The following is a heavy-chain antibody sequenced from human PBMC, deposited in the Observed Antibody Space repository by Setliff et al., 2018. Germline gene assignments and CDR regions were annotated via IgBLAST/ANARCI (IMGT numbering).Heavy chain of an antibody. CDR2: ISGHNGNT. CDR1: GYTFTYYG. J-gene: IGHJ6*02. D-gene: IGHD3-22*01. V-gene: IGHV1-18*01. Sequence: ASVKVSCKASGYTFTYYGISWVRQAPGQGLEWMGWISGHNGNTNYAQKFQGRVTLTTDTSTDTAYMELRGLRFDDTAIYYCSKEPAVTMTESIRRSYYDYALDVWGQGTAVTVSS. CDR3: SKEPAVTMTESIRRSYYDYALDV.